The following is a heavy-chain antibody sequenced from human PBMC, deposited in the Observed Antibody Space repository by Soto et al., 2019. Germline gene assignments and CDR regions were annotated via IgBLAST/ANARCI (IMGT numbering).Heavy chain of an antibody. CDR3: ARPPGYISDWYYFDL. D-gene: IGHD3-9*01. V-gene: IGHV1-2*02. Sequence: QVQLVQSGPEVKKPGASVKVSCEASGYNFIDYYIHWVRQAPGQGFEWMGRISPKSGGTNHAQKFEGKGTRTWDTSLNTAYMELNSLKSDDTAVYYCARPPGYISDWYYFDLWGQGTRVTVSS. CDR2: ISPKSGGT. J-gene: IGHJ4*02. CDR1: GYNFIDYY.